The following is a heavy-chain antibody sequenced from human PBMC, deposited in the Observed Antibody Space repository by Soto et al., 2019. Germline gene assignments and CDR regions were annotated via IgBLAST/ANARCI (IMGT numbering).Heavy chain of an antibody. CDR2: ISYHGSDK. V-gene: IGHV3-30*18. Sequence: QVQLVESGGGVVQPGRSLRLSCAASGFTFSNYGMHWVRQAPGKGLEWVAVISYHGSDKYYADSVKGRFTISRDNSKNTLYLQIDSRRAEDTAVYYCAKDHLTTTVTTVGYWGQGTLVTVSS. D-gene: IGHD4-17*01. J-gene: IGHJ4*02. CDR3: AKDHLTTTVTTVGY. CDR1: GFTFSNYG.